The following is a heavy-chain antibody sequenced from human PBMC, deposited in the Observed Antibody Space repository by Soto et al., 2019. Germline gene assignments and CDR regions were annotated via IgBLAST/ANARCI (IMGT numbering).Heavy chain of an antibody. CDR3: ARVNWIQLFVVVDY. V-gene: IGHV4-31*03. CDR2: IYYSGST. Sequence: QVQLQESGPGLVKPSQTLSLTCTVSGGSISSGGYYWSWIRQHTGKGLEWIGYIYYSGSTYYNPSLKSRVTISVDTSKNQFSLKLSSVTAADTAVYYCARVNWIQLFVVVDYWGQGTLVTVSS. CDR1: GGSISSGGYY. J-gene: IGHJ4*02. D-gene: IGHD5-18*01.